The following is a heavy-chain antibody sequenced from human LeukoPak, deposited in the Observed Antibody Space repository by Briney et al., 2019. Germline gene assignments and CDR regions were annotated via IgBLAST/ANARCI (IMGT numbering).Heavy chain of an antibody. D-gene: IGHD5-12*01. J-gene: IGHJ3*02. V-gene: IGHV3-23*01. CDR3: AREIWGSGVSDARGPPTIDAFDI. CDR2: ISGSGGST. Sequence: GGSLRLSCAASGFTFSSYAMSWVRQAPGKGLEWVSAISGSGGSTYYADSVKGRFTISRDNSKNSLYLQMNSLRAEDTAVYYCAREIWGSGVSDARGPPTIDAFDIWGQGTMVTVSS. CDR1: GFTFSSYA.